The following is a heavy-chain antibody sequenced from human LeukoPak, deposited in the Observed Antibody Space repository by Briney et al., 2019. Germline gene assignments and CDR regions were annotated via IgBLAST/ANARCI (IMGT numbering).Heavy chain of an antibody. D-gene: IGHD2-21*02. CDR3: ARDPYCGGDCYKPPFDY. V-gene: IGHV1-46*01. J-gene: IGHJ4*02. Sequence: GASVKVSCKASGYTFTSYYMHWVRQAPGQGLEWMGIINPSGGSTSYAQKFQGRVTMTRDTSTSTVYMELSSLRSEDTAVYYCARDPYCGGDCYKPPFDYWGQGTLVTVSS. CDR1: GYTFTSYY. CDR2: INPSGGST.